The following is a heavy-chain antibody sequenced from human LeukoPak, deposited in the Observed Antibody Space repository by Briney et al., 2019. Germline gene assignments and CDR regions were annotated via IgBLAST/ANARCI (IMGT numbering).Heavy chain of an antibody. V-gene: IGHV3-64*02. CDR3: ARARRSGQQSYYFDY. Sequence: GGSLRLSCVASGFTFKNFAMHWVRQAPGKGLEYVSALRSDGATTYYADSVKGRFIISRDNSKNTVHLQMGSLRGEDMGVYYCARARRSGQQSYYFDYWGQGTPVTVSS. CDR1: GFTFKNFA. CDR2: LRSDGATT. J-gene: IGHJ4*02. D-gene: IGHD6-19*01.